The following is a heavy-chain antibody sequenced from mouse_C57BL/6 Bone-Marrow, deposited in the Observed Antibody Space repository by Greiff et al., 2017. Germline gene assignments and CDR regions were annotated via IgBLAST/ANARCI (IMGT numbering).Heavy chain of an antibody. CDR1: GYSFTGSY. V-gene: IGHV1-31*01. J-gene: IGHJ2*01. CDR2: IYPYNGVS. CDR3: ARRTTVVAFDY. Sequence: VQLKESGPELVKPGASVKISCKASGYSFTGSYMHWVKQSHGNILDWIGYIYPYNGVSSYNQKFKGKATLTVDKSSSTAYMELRSLTSEDSAVYYCARRTTVVAFDYWGQGTTLTVSS. D-gene: IGHD1-1*01.